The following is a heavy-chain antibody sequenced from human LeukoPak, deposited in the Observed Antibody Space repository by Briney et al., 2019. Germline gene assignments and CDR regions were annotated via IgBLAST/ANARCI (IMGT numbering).Heavy chain of an antibody. Sequence: KPSETLSLTCAVSSGSLSGYSWGWIRQAPGKGLDWIGEIHHSGSTTYNSSLKNRVTISLDKPKSQFSLILTSVTAADTAVYYCTRQSGTVTPIDYWGQGILVTVSS. J-gene: IGHJ4*02. D-gene: IGHD4-17*01. CDR2: IHHSGST. CDR3: TRQSGTVTPIDY. V-gene: IGHV4-34*01. CDR1: SGSLSGYS.